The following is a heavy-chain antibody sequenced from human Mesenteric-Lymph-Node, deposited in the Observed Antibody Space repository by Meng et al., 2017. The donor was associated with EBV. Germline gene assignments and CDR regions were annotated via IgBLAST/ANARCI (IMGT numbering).Heavy chain of an antibody. CDR3: AGGDYLNQFYY. CDR2: VNHSGLT. J-gene: IGHJ4*02. Sequence: QLKEPRQGRDRPSHPQPFTCTVSGASGNSGGHAWSWIRQFPVNGLGWIGSVNHSGLTYYTPSLETQVIISLERSKNQFSLKLTSVTAADTAVYYCAGGDYLNQFYYWGQGTLVTVSS. V-gene: IGHV4-30-2*06. D-gene: IGHD4-17*01. CDR1: GASGNSGGHA.